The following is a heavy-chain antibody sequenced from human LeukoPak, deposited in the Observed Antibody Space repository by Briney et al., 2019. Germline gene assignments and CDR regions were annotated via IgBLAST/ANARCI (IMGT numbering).Heavy chain of an antibody. V-gene: IGHV3-53*01. CDR2: IYNTGDT. D-gene: IGHD5-12*01. CDR3: AKDELDIVATEAFDI. CDR1: GFPVSSNY. J-gene: IGHJ3*02. Sequence: GSLRLSCAASGFPVSSNYMSWVRQAPGKGLEWVSFIYNTGDTVYADSVKGRFTISRDNSKNTLYLQMNSLRAEDTAVYYCAKDELDIVATEAFDIWGQGTMVTVSS.